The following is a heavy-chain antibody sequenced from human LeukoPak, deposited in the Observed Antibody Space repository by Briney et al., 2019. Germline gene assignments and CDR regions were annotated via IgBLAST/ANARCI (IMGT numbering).Heavy chain of an antibody. J-gene: IGHJ4*02. CDR1: GFTFSNHW. Sequence: GGSLRLSCAASGFTFSNHWMNWVRQAPGKGLEWVSSISSSSSYIYYADSVKGRFTISRDNAKNPLYLQMNSLRAEDTAVYYCAREGELLWFGEEDYWGQGTLVTVSS. CDR3: AREGELLWFGEEDY. D-gene: IGHD3-10*01. CDR2: ISSSSSYI. V-gene: IGHV3-21*01.